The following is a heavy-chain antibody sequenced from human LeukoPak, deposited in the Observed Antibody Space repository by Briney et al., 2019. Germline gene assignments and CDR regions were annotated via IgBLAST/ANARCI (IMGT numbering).Heavy chain of an antibody. CDR3: ARWNIRGTAHQLDY. J-gene: IGHJ4*02. CDR2: INQDASAK. D-gene: IGHD1-7*01. Sequence: PGGSLRLSCAASGFTFSNYWMTWVRQAPGKGLEWVANINQDASAKYYVASVRGRFTISRDNAKNSIYLQMNSLRVDDTAVYYCARWNIRGTAHQLDYWGQGSLVTVSS. V-gene: IGHV3-7*01. CDR1: GFTFSNYW.